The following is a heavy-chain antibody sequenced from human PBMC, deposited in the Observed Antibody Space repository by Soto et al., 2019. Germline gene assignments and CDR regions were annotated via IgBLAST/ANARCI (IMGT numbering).Heavy chain of an antibody. CDR2: IYYSGST. V-gene: IGHV4-59*08. Sequence: QVQLQESGPGLVKPSETLSLTCTVSGGSISSYYWSWIRQPPGKGLEWIGYIYYSGSTNYNPSLKSRVTISVDTSKNQSSLKLSSMTAADTAVYYCAGLLWSRGDWFDPWGQGTLVTVSS. CDR1: GGSISSYY. D-gene: IGHD3-10*01. J-gene: IGHJ5*02. CDR3: AGLLWSRGDWFDP.